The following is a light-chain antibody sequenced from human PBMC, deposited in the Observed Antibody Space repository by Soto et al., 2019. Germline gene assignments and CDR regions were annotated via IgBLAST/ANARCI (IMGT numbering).Light chain of an antibody. CDR1: QSVGSSY. J-gene: IGKJ1*01. CDR2: AAS. Sequence: EIVLTQSPGTLSLSPGERATLSCRASQSVGSSYLAWYQQKPGQAPRLLIYAASTRATGIPARFIGNGSGTEFTLTISSLQSEDFAVYYCQQYNNWWTFGQGTKVDIK. CDR3: QQYNNWWT. V-gene: IGKV3-20*01.